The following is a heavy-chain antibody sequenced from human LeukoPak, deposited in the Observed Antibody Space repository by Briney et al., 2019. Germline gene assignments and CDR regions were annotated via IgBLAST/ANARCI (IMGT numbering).Heavy chain of an antibody. J-gene: IGHJ4*02. Sequence: SETLSLTCAVYGGSFSGYYWSWIRQPPGKGLEWIGEINHSGSTNYNPSLKSRVTISVDASKNQFSLKLSSVTAADTAVYYCARALDGYSSTRGYFDYWGQGTLVTVSS. V-gene: IGHV4-34*01. CDR2: INHSGST. CDR1: GGSFSGYY. D-gene: IGHD6-13*01. CDR3: ARALDGYSSTRGYFDY.